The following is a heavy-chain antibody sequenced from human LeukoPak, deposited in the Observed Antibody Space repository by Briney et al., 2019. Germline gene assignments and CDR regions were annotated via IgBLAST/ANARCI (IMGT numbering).Heavy chain of an antibody. V-gene: IGHV3-30*02. Sequence: GGSLRLSCVASGFNFNSYGMHWVRQAPGKGLEWVAFIQYGGSNKKYGDSAEGRFTISRDNSKNTVFLQMNSLRVEDTAVYYCARDGVAVAGTFDYWGQGTLVTVSS. CDR2: IQYGGSNK. J-gene: IGHJ4*02. D-gene: IGHD6-19*01. CDR3: ARDGVAVAGTFDY. CDR1: GFNFNSYG.